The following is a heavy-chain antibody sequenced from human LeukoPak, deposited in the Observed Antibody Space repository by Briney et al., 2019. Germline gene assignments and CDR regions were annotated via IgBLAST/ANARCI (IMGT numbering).Heavy chain of an antibody. V-gene: IGHV3-66*01. Sequence: GGSLRLSCAASGFTVSSNYMGWVRRAPGKGLEGVSMIYSGGSTYSLDSVKGRFTISRDISKNTLYLKMNSLRAEDTAVYYCAREYSSSWLQRTLHFDYWGQGTLVNVSS. CDR1: GFTVSSNY. J-gene: IGHJ4*02. CDR3: AREYSSSWLQRTLHFDY. CDR2: IYSGGST. D-gene: IGHD6-13*01.